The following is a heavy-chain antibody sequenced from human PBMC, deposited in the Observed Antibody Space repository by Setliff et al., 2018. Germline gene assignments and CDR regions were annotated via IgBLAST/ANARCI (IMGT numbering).Heavy chain of an antibody. D-gene: IGHD3-9*01. CDR3: ARDRPRYLDWEMDV. CDR2: ISSSGRTI. Sequence: PGGSLRLSCAASGFTFSDCYMSWIRQTPEKGLEWVSYISSSGRTIYYADSVKGRFTISRDNAKNSLYLQMNSLRAEDTAIYCCARDRPRYLDWEMDVWGKGTAVTVSS. J-gene: IGHJ6*04. CDR1: GFTFSDCY. V-gene: IGHV3-11*01.